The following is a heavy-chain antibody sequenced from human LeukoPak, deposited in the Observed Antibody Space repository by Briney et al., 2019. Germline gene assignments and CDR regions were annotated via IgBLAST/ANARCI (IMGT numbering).Heavy chain of an antibody. J-gene: IGHJ4*02. D-gene: IGHD2-15*01. Sequence: PGGSLRLSCAASGFTFSSYEMNWVRQAPGKGLEWVSYISSSGSTIYYADSVKGRFTISRDNAKNSLYLQMSSLRAEDMALYYCAKDTKGYCSGDSCKPNYFDYWGQGTLVTVSS. CDR1: GFTFSSYE. V-gene: IGHV3-48*03. CDR3: AKDTKGYCSGDSCKPNYFDY. CDR2: ISSSGSTI.